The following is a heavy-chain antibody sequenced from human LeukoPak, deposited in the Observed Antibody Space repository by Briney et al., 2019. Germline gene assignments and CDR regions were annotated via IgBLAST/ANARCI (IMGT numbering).Heavy chain of an antibody. V-gene: IGHV1-69*13. CDR1: GGTFSSYA. CDR3: ARDSSIWGSGSYPFDY. J-gene: IGHJ4*02. Sequence: SVKVSCKASGGTFSSYAISWVRQAPGQGLEWMGGIIPIFGTANYAQKFQGRVTITADESTSTAYMELRSLRSDDTAVYYCARDSSIWGSGSYPFDYWGQGTLVTVSS. CDR2: IIPIFGTA. D-gene: IGHD3-10*01.